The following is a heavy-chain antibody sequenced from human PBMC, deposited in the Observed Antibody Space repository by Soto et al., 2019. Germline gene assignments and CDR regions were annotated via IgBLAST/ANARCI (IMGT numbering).Heavy chain of an antibody. CDR2: ISSSSSYI. D-gene: IGHD2-21*02. CDR3: ARAQDGGNSEFDY. V-gene: IGHV3-21*01. CDR1: GFLFSRYS. J-gene: IGHJ4*02. Sequence: EVQLVESGGGLVQPGGSLRLSCAASGFLFSRYSMNWVRQAPAKGLEWVSSISSSSSYIYYADSVKGRFTISRDNAKNSLYLQMNSLRAEDTAVYYCARAQDGGNSEFDYWGQGTLVTVSS.